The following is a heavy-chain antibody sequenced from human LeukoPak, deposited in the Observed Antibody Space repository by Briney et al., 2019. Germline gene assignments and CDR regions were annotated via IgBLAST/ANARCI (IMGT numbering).Heavy chain of an antibody. J-gene: IGHJ4*02. CDR2: IHSDGST. CDR3: ARGGGSYHPEDY. D-gene: IGHD1-26*01. Sequence: PGGSLRLSCAVSGFTVSTNYMTWVRQAPGKGPEWVSVIHSDGSTYYADSVKGRFSISRDNSKNTLYLQMYSLRGEDTAVYYCARGGGSYHPEDYWGQGTLVTVSS. CDR1: GFTVSTNY. V-gene: IGHV3-66*01.